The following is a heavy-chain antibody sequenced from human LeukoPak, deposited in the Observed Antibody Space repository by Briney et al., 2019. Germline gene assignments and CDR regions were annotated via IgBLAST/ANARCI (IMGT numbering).Heavy chain of an antibody. D-gene: IGHD5-12*01. CDR1: GYTFTGYF. J-gene: IGHJ4*02. CDR3: ARSGYDWDY. CDR2: INPDSGDT. V-gene: IGHV1-2*06. Sequence: ASVKVSCKASGYTFTGYFMHWVRQAPGQGLEWMARINPDSGDTNYAQEFQGRVTMTRDTSISTAYMELSRLRSDDTAVYYCARSGYDWDYRGQGTLVTVSS.